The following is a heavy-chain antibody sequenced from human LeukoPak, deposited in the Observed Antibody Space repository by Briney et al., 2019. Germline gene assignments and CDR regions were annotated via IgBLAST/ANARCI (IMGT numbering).Heavy chain of an antibody. CDR2: INGDGSST. CDR3: AKVRAPSGWFNSDY. CDR1: GFTFSSYW. D-gene: IGHD6-19*01. J-gene: IGHJ4*02. V-gene: IGHV3-74*01. Sequence: QPGGSLRLSCAASGFTFSSYWMHWVRQAPGKGLVWVSRINGDGSSTNYADSVKGRFTISRDNSKNTLYLQMNSLRVEDTAAYYCAKVRAPSGWFNSDYWGQGTLVTVSS.